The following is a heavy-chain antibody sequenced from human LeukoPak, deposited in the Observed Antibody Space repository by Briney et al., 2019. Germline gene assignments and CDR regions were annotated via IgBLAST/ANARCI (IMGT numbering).Heavy chain of an antibody. CDR3: ARVASSSWYVDAFDI. D-gene: IGHD6-13*01. V-gene: IGHV1-2*02. Sequence: ASVKVSCKASGYTFTGYYVHWVRQAPGQGLEWMGWINPNSGGTNYAQKFQGRVTMTRDTPISTAYMELSRLRSDDTAVYYCARVASSSWYVDAFDIWGQGTMVTVSS. CDR1: GYTFTGYY. J-gene: IGHJ3*02. CDR2: INPNSGGT.